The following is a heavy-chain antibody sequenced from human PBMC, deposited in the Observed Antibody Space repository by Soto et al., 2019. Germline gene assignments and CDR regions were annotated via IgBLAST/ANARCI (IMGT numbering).Heavy chain of an antibody. Sequence: QVQLVESGGGVVQPGRSLRLSCAASGFTFSSYGMHWVRQAPGKGLEWVAVISYDGSNKYYADSVKGRFTISRDNSKNTLYLQMNSLRAEDTAVYYCAKARGGMDVWGQGTTVTVSS. V-gene: IGHV3-30*18. CDR1: GFTFSSYG. J-gene: IGHJ6*02. CDR3: AKARGGMDV. CDR2: ISYDGSNK.